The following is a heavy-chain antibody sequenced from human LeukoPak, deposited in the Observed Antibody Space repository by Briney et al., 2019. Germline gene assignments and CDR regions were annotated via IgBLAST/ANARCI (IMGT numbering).Heavy chain of an antibody. CDR1: GFTFSSYA. CDR2: NSGSGGST. CDR3: AKRDSSSPIFDY. Sequence: GGSLRLSCAASGFTFSSYAMSWVRQAPGKGLEWVSANSGSGGSTYYADSVKGRFSISRDNSKNTLYLQMNSLRAEDTAVYYCAKRDSSSPIFDYWGQGTLVTVSS. J-gene: IGHJ4*02. D-gene: IGHD6-6*01. V-gene: IGHV3-23*01.